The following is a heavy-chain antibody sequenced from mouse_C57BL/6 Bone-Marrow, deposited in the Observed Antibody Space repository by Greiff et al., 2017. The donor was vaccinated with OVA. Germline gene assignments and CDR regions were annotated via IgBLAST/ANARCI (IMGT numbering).Heavy chain of an antibody. J-gene: IGHJ3*01. V-gene: IGHV1-81*01. D-gene: IGHD1-1*01. CDR3: AREDYYGSSYRFAY. Sequence: VQLQQSGAELARPGASVKLSCKASGYTFTRYGISWVKQRTGQGLEWIGEIYPRSGNTYYNEKFKGKATLTADKSSSTAYMELRSLTSEDSAVYFCAREDYYGSSYRFAYWGQGTLVTVSA. CDR2: IYPRSGNT. CDR1: GYTFTRYG.